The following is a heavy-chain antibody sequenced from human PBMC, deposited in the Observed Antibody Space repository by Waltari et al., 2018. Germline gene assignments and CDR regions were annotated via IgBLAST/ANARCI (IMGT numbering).Heavy chain of an antibody. V-gene: IGHV4-4*07. D-gene: IGHD3-22*01. J-gene: IGHJ5*02. CDR3: ARSAMIVVPAYNSFDL. CDR2: IYGSGGRT. Sequence: QVQLQESGPGLVKPSETLSLTCVVSGGSISSNHWSWIRQPPGKGLEWIGRIYGSGGRTYYNPSLKRRVIIATYTSTNQFSLKLSSVTAADTAVYYCARSAMIVVPAYNSFDLWGRGLLVTVSS. CDR1: GGSISSNH.